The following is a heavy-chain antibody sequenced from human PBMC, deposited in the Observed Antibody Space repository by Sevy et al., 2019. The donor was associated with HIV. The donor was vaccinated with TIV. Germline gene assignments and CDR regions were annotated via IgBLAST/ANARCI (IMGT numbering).Heavy chain of an antibody. V-gene: IGHV3-33*01. CDR1: GFTFSSYG. CDR3: ARGDNTYYYDSSGYYGGGFDY. CDR2: IWYDGSNK. D-gene: IGHD3-22*01. J-gene: IGHJ4*02. Sequence: GGSLRLSCAASGFTFSSYGMHWVRQAPGKGLEWVAVIWYDGSNKYYADSVKGRFTISRDNSKNTRYLQMNSLRAEDTAVDYCARGDNTYYYDSSGYYGGGFDYWGQGTLVTVSS.